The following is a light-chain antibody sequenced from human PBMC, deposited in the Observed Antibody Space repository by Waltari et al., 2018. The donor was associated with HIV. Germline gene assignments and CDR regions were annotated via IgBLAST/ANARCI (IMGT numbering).Light chain of an antibody. V-gene: IGLV1-51*01. Sequence: QSVFTQPPSVSAAPGPKVPTPCSGSGPNLGNTFVSWYQQLPGTAHKLLIYDNNKRPSGIPDGFSGSKSGTSATLCITGLQTGDEADYYCGTWDSSLSVHVVFGGGTKLTVL. CDR2: DNN. CDR3: GTWDSSLSVHVV. J-gene: IGLJ2*01. CDR1: GPNLGNTF.